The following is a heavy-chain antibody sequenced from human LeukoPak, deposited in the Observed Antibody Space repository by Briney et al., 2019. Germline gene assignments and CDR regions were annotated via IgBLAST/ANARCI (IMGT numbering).Heavy chain of an antibody. J-gene: IGHJ6*03. Sequence: ASVKVSCKASGYTFTSYDINWVRQPTGQGHEWMGWRNPNSGNTGYAQKFQSRVTMTRNTSISTAYMELSSLRSEDTAVYYCARGRQPYYYYYMDVWGKGTTVTVSS. CDR2: RNPNSGNT. D-gene: IGHD6-13*01. CDR3: ARGRQPYYYYYMDV. CDR1: GYTFTSYD. V-gene: IGHV1-8*01.